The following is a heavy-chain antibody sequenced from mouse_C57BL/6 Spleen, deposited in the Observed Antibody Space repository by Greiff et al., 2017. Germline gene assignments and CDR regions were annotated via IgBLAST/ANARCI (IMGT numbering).Heavy chain of an antibody. Sequence: EVQLQQSGPELVKPGASVKIPCKASGYTFTDYNMDWVKQSHGKSLEWIGDINPNNGGTIYNQKFKGKATLTVDKSSSTAYIELRSVTSENTTVYYCASEDYDEDYSAMDYWGQGTSVTVSS. J-gene: IGHJ4*01. V-gene: IGHV1-18*01. D-gene: IGHD2-4*01. CDR2: INPNNGGT. CDR1: GYTFTDYN. CDR3: ASEDYDEDYSAMDY.